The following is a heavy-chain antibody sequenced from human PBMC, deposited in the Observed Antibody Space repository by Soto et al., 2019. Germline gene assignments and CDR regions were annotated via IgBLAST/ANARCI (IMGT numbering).Heavy chain of an antibody. V-gene: IGHV1-18*01. CDR1: GYTFTSYG. D-gene: IGHD3-22*01. CDR3: ARDYYDSSGYYNQVDY. Sequence: ASVKVSCKASGYTFTSYGISWVRQAPGQGLEWMGWISAYNGNTNYAQKLQGRVTMTTDTSTSTAYMELRSLRSDDTAVYYCARDYYDSSGYYNQVDYWGQGTLVTVSS. J-gene: IGHJ4*02. CDR2: ISAYNGNT.